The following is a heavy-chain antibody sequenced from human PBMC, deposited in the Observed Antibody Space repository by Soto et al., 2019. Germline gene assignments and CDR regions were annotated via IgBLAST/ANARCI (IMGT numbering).Heavy chain of an antibody. CDR1: GYTVTDYY. Sequence: QVQLVQSGTEVKKPGASVKVSCKASGYTVTDYYIHWVRQAPGQGLEWMGWIDPKNGGTIYAQKFQYRVTMTRDTSISTAYMDLSRLTSDDTALYYCARDDYGIYPYWGQGTLVTVSS. J-gene: IGHJ4*02. CDR3: ARDDYGIYPY. V-gene: IGHV1-2*02. D-gene: IGHD1-26*01. CDR2: IDPKNGGT.